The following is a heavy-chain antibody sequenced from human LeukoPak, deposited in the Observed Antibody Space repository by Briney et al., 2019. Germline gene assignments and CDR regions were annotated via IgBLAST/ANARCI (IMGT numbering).Heavy chain of an antibody. Sequence: GGSLRVSSAAPGVTFSTYAMSWVREAPGKGLKRVSTISDSGGITYYAHSLKGRFTISRDGSENTLYLEMNSLRSDDTAEYYCARGGVKGRPSGGYHDCWGQGSLVTVSS. CDR2: ISDSGGIT. CDR3: ARGGVKGRPSGGYHDC. J-gene: IGHJ4*02. V-gene: IGHV3-23*01. D-gene: IGHD3-3*01. CDR1: GVTFSTYA.